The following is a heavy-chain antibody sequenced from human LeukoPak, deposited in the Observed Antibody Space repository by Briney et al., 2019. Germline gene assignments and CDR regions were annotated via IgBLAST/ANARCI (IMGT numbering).Heavy chain of an antibody. V-gene: IGHV4-31*03. D-gene: IGHD3-10*01. CDR3: ASATSDYYGSGSYYRFPYYYYGMDV. CDR1: GGSISSGGYY. J-gene: IGHJ6*04. Sequence: SETLSLTCTVSGGSISSGGYYWSWIRQHPGKGLEWIGYIYYSGSTYYNPSLKSRVTISVDTSKNQFSLKLSSVTAADTAVYYCASATSDYYGSGSYYRFPYYYYGMDVWGKGTTVTVSS. CDR2: IYYSGST.